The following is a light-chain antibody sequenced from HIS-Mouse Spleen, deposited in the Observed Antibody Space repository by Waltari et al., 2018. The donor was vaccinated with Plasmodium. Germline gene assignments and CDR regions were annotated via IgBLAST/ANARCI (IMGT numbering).Light chain of an antibody. CDR3: YSTDSSGNHRV. CDR2: EDS. CDR1: PLPNQY. V-gene: IGLV3-10*01. J-gene: IGLJ3*02. Sequence: SYDLTPPPSVSLSPAQTATTTCSGAPLPNQYTYWYQQKSGQAPVLVIYEDSKRPSGTPERFSGSSSGTMATLTISGAQVEDEADYYCYSTDSSGNHRVFGGGTKLTVL.